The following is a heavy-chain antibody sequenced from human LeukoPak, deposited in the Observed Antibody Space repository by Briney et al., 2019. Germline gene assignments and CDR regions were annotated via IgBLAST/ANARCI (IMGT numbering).Heavy chain of an antibody. Sequence: SETLSLTCTVSGASISSCYWSWIRQPAGKGLEWIGRIYTSGSTNYNPSLKSRVTMSVDTSKNQFCLKLSSVTAADTAVYYCARGGYYCDSSGYSLDYWGQGTLVTVSS. V-gene: IGHV4-4*07. CDR3: ARGGYYCDSSGYSLDY. CDR2: IYTSGST. CDR1: GASISSCY. D-gene: IGHD3-22*01. J-gene: IGHJ4*02.